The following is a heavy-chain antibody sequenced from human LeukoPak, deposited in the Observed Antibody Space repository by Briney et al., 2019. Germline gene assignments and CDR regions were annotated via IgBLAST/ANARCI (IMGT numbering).Heavy chain of an antibody. Sequence: GGSLRLSCAASGFTFSSYSMNWVRQAPGKGLEWVSSISSSSSSYIYYADSVKGRFTISKDNAKNSLYLQMNSLRAEDTAVYYCARYMVRVYYYGMDVWGQGTTVTVSS. J-gene: IGHJ6*02. CDR2: ISSSSSSYI. CDR1: GFTFSSYS. CDR3: ARYMVRVYYYGMDV. V-gene: IGHV3-21*01. D-gene: IGHD3-10*01.